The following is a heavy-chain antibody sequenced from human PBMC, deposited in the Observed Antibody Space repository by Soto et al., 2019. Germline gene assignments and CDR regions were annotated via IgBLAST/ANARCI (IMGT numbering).Heavy chain of an antibody. J-gene: IGHJ4*02. CDR2: INFDESTT. Sequence: EVQLVESGGGLVQPGGSLRLSCAASGFTFSNYWMHCVRQAPGKGLVWVSRINFDESTTTYADSVQGRLTISRDNAKTTLYLQLNSLRAEDTAIYYCVTGGRTAGHVYDFDDWGQGALVTVSS. CDR1: GFTFSNYW. CDR3: VTGGRTAGHVYDFDD. D-gene: IGHD3-16*01. V-gene: IGHV3-74*01.